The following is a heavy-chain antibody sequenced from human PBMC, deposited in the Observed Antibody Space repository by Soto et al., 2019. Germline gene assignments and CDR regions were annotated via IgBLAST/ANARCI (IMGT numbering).Heavy chain of an antibody. D-gene: IGHD7-27*01. V-gene: IGHV3-30*18. CDR3: AKDISKTGDYYYYGMDV. Sequence: PVGSLRLSCAASGFTFSSYGMHWVRQAPGKGLEWVAVVSYDGSNKYYADSVKGRFTISGDNSKNTLYLQMNSLRAEDTAVYYCAKDISKTGDYYYYGMDVCGQRTTVTVSS. CDR2: VSYDGSNK. J-gene: IGHJ6*02. CDR1: GFTFSSYG.